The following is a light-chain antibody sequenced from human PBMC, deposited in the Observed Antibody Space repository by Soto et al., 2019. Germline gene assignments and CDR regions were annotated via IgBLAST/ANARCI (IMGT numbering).Light chain of an antibody. CDR2: AAS. J-gene: IGKJ1*01. CDR3: QKYNSAPWT. V-gene: IGKV1-27*01. CDR1: QDISNY. Sequence: DIQMTQSPSSLSASVGDRVTITCRASQDISNYLAWYQQKPGEVPKLLIYAASTLQSGVPSRFSGSGSGTDFTLTISSLQSEDVANYYCQKYNSAPWTFGQGTKVEI.